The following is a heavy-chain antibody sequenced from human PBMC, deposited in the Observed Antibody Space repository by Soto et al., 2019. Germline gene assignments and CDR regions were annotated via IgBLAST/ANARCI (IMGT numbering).Heavy chain of an antibody. CDR1: GFTFSNYG. CDR3: ARDNEYSGNGMDV. CDR2: ILNDGSNR. Sequence: QVQLVESGGGVVQPGRSLRLSCAASGFTFSNYGMHWVRQAPGKGLEWVAVILNDGSNRYHADSVKDRFNSSRDNSKNPLYLQRTSRRAEDTAVYYWARDNEYSGNGMDVWGQGTRVTVS. V-gene: IGHV3-33*01. D-gene: IGHD3-10*01. J-gene: IGHJ6*02.